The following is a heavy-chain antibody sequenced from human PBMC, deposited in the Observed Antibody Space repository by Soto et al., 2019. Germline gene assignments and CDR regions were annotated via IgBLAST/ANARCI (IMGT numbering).Heavy chain of an antibody. V-gene: IGHV1-69*13. CDR2: IIPIFGTA. Sequence: ASVKVSCKASGGTFSSYAISWVRQAPGQGLEWMGGIIPIFGTANYAQKFQGRVTITADESTSTAYMELSSLRSEDTAVYYCASIGAADTKHYFDYWGQGTLVTVSS. J-gene: IGHJ4*02. CDR3: ASIGAADTKHYFDY. D-gene: IGHD6-13*01. CDR1: GGTFSSYA.